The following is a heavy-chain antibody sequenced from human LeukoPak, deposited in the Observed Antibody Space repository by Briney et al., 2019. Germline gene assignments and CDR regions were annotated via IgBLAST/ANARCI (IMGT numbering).Heavy chain of an antibody. D-gene: IGHD3-10*01. CDR3: ARAVTMVLLRGKMYNWFDP. Sequence: PSETLSLTCTVSGDSISSYYWSWIRQPPGKGLEWIGEINHSGSTNYNPSLKSRVTISVDTSKNQFSLKLSSVTAADTAVYYCARAVTMVLLRGKMYNWFDPWGQGTLVTVSS. V-gene: IGHV4-34*01. CDR2: INHSGST. J-gene: IGHJ5*02. CDR1: GDSISSYY.